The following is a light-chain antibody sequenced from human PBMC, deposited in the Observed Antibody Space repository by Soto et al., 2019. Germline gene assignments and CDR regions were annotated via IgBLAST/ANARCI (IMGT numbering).Light chain of an antibody. CDR3: PQQIYGPLT. J-gene: IGKJ4*01. V-gene: IGKV4-1*01. CDR1: QGAFSNSKNRNH. CDR2: WAT. Sequence: TMNCKSNQGAFSNSKNRNHLSWDQQKPGQPPKLLIYWATTRESGVPDRFSGSGSVTDIPHTVYDLEAQDGPTYYSPQQIYGPLTFGGGTQLEIK.